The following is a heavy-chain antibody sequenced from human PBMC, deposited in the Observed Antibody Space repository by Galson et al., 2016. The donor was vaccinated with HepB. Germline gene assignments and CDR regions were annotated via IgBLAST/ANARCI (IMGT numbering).Heavy chain of an antibody. V-gene: IGHV3-66*01. CDR3: ARENRDLWSGYYP. D-gene: IGHD3-3*01. J-gene: IGHJ5*02. CDR2: VYAGSDTT. CDR1: GFSVDNYF. Sequence: PLASLRLSCAVSGFSVDNYFMTWLRQAPGKGLEWVSVVYAGSDTTYYAGSVRGRFTISRDISRNTVFLQMNSLRAEDTAIYYCARENRDLWSGYYPWGQGTLVSVSA.